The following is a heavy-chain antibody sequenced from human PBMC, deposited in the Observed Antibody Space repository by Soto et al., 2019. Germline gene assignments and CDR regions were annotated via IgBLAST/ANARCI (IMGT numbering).Heavy chain of an antibody. Sequence: QEQLQESGPGLVKPSGTLSLTCAVSGGSVNTNNWWTWVRQPPGKGLEWIGEIHPSGSTNYSPSLKSRVTISIDKSTNQFSLKLRSVTAADTAVYYCSSRTETRPYWGPGTLVTVSS. CDR3: SSRTETRPY. CDR2: IHPSGST. V-gene: IGHV4-4*02. J-gene: IGHJ4*02. D-gene: IGHD1-7*01. CDR1: GGSVNTNNW.